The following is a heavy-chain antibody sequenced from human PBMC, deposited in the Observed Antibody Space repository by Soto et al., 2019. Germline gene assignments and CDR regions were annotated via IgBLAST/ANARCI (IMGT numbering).Heavy chain of an antibody. CDR2: IYYDGSNK. D-gene: IGHD6-19*01. J-gene: IGHJ4*02. V-gene: IGHV3-33*01. Sequence: QEQLVESGGGVVQPGTSLRLSCAASGFTFSSYGMHWVRQAPGKGLEWVTGIYYDGSNKFYADSVKGRFTISRDNSKNTGYLQMNSLRAEDTAVYYCARDDKDKYGDDRGGRGCWGQGTLVTVSS. CDR1: GFTFSSYG. CDR3: ARDDKDKYGDDRGGRGC.